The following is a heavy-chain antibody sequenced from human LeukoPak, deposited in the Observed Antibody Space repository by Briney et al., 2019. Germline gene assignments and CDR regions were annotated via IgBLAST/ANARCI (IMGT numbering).Heavy chain of an antibody. CDR2: ISYDGSNK. V-gene: IGHV3-30-3*01. Sequence: GGSLRLSCAASGFTFSSYAVHWVRQAPGKGLEWVAIISYDGSNKYYADSVKGRFTISRDNSKNTLYLQMSSLRAEDTAVYYCARGEGRYSYGLFDYWGQGTLVTVSS. J-gene: IGHJ4*02. CDR1: GFTFSSYA. CDR3: ARGEGRYSYGLFDY. D-gene: IGHD5-18*01.